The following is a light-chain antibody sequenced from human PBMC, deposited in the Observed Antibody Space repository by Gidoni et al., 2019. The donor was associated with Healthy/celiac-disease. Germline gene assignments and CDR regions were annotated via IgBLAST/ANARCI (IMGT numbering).Light chain of an antibody. CDR3: QQYYSTLLT. CDR2: AAS. J-gene: IGKJ4*01. CDR1: QGISNS. V-gene: IGKV1-NL1*01. Sequence: DLQLTKSPSSLSASVGDRVTITCRASQGISNSLAWYQQKPGKAPKLLLYAASRLESGVPSRFSGSASGTDYTLTISSLQPEDFATYYCQQYYSTLLTFGGGTKVEIK.